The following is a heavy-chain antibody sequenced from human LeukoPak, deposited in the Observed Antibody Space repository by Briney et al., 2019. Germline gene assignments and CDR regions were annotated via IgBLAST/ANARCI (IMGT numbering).Heavy chain of an antibody. D-gene: IGHD3-16*02. CDR3: TTLSSVWGSYRYYFDY. J-gene: IGHJ4*02. CDR2: IKSKTDGGTT. Sequence: PGGSLRLSCAASGFTFSNAWMSWVRQAPGKGLEWVGRIKSKTDGGTTDYAAPVKGRFTISRDDSKNTLYPQMNSLKTEDTAVYYCTTLSSVWGSYRYYFDYWGQGTLVTVSS. CDR1: GFTFSNAW. V-gene: IGHV3-15*01.